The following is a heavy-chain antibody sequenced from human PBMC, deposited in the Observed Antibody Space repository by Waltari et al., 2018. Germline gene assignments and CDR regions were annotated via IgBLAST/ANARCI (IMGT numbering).Heavy chain of an antibody. V-gene: IGHV4-38-2*02. Sequence: QVQLQESGPGLVKPSETLSLTCTVSGYSISSGYYWGWIRQPPGKGLEWIGSIYHSGSTYHNPALTSRVTISVDTSKNQFSLKLSSVTAADTAVYYCASSWNYYDSSGRNWFDPWGQGTLVTVSS. CDR1: GYSISSGYY. CDR2: IYHSGST. D-gene: IGHD3-22*01. CDR3: ASSWNYYDSSGRNWFDP. J-gene: IGHJ5*02.